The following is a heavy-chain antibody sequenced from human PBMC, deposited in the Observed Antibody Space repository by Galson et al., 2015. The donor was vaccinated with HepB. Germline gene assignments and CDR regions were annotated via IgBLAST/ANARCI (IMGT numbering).Heavy chain of an antibody. D-gene: IGHD2-21*02. CDR2: ISYDGSNK. J-gene: IGHJ4*02. CDR1: GFTFSSYG. V-gene: IGHV3-30*18. Sequence: SLRLSCAASGFTFSSYGMHWVRQAPGKGLEWVAVISYDGSNKYYADSVKGRFTISRDNSKNTLYLQMNSLRAEDTAVYYCAKGDCGGDCYLYYFDYWGQGTLVTVSS. CDR3: AKGDCGGDCYLYYFDY.